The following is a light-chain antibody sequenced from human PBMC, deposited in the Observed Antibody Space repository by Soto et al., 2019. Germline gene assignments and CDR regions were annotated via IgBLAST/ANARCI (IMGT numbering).Light chain of an antibody. CDR3: AAWDDSLNGVL. CDR1: SSNIGSNS. Sequence: QSVLTQSPSASGTPGQRVTIFCSGSSSNIGSNSVNWYQQFPGTAPKLLIYSNNQRPSGVPDRFSGSKSGTSASLAISGLQSEDEADYYCAAWDDSLNGVLFGGGTKLTVL. J-gene: IGLJ2*01. CDR2: SNN. V-gene: IGLV1-44*01.